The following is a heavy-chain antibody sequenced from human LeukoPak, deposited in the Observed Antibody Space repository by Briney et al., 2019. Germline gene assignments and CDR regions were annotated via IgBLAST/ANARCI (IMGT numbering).Heavy chain of an antibody. CDR3: ARDPYCSGGSCTRWFDP. V-gene: IGHV3-30*04. CDR1: GFTFSSYA. D-gene: IGHD2-15*01. CDR2: ISYDGSNK. Sequence: GGSLRLSCAASGFTFSSYAMHWVRQAPGKGLEWVAVISYDGSNKYYADSVKGRFTIPRDNSKNTLYLQMNSLRAEDTAVYYCARDPYCSGGSCTRWFDPWGQGTLVTVSS. J-gene: IGHJ5*02.